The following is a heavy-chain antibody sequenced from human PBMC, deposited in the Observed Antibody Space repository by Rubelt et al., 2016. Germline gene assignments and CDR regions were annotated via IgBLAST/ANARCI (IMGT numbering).Heavy chain of an antibody. Sequence: VQLVESGGGVVQPGRSLRLSCAASGFTFSSYAMHWVRQAPGKGLEWVSSISSSSSYIYYAVSGKGRFTISRDNAKNSLYLQMNSLRAEDTAVYYCVKGLYVGLIIGIDYWGQGTLVTVSS. CDR2: ISSSSSYI. D-gene: IGHD3/OR15-3a*01. CDR3: VKGLYVGLIIGIDY. J-gene: IGHJ4*02. V-gene: IGHV3-21*01. CDR1: GFTFSSYA.